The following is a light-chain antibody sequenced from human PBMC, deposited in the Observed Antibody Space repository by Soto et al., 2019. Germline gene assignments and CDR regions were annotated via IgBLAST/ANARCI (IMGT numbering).Light chain of an antibody. CDR3: QQYGSSGT. V-gene: IGKV3-20*01. Sequence: AWTPTPVPRSLSTWQKAALSCMAGQRVSGNYLAWYQQTPGQAPRLLIYGASNRATGIPARFSGSGSGTDFTLTISRMEPEDFAVYYCQQYGSSGTVGQGTKVDIK. CDR2: GAS. J-gene: IGKJ1*01. CDR1: QRVSGNY.